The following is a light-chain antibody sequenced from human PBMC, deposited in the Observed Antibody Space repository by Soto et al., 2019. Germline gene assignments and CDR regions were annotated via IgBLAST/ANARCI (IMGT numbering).Light chain of an antibody. CDR2: GAS. J-gene: IGKJ1*01. CDR1: QSISSSY. CDR3: QQYGTSPWT. V-gene: IGKV3-20*01. Sequence: IVLTQSPGTLSLSPGKRSTLSCRASQSISSSYLAWYQQKPGQAPRLLIYGASTRATGIPARFSGSGSGTEFTLTINSLQSEDFAVYYCQQYGTSPWTFAQGTKVDIK.